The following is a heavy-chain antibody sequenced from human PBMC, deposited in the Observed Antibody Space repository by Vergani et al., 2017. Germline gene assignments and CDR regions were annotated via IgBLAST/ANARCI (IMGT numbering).Heavy chain of an antibody. V-gene: IGHV4-39*07. Sequence: QLQLQESGPGLVKPSETLSLTCTVSGGSISSSSYYWGWIRQPPGKGLEWIGSIYYSGSTNYNPSLKSRVTISVDTSKNQFSLKLSSVTAADTAVYYCARDWSGYSYAYNWFDPWGQGTLVTVSS. CDR3: ARDWSGYSYAYNWFDP. CDR2: IYYSGST. CDR1: GGSISSSSYY. D-gene: IGHD5-18*01. J-gene: IGHJ5*02.